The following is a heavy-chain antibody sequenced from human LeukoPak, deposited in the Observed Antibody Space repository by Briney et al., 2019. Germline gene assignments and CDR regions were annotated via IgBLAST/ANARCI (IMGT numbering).Heavy chain of an antibody. V-gene: IGHV1-8*01. Sequence: ASVKVSCKASGYTFTSYDINAVRQATGQGLEWMGWMNPNSGNTGYAQKFQGRVTMTRNTSISTAYMELSSLRSEDTAVYYCARGLQWLVMADYWGQGTLVTVSS. CDR1: GYTFTSYD. J-gene: IGHJ4*02. CDR3: ARGLQWLVMADY. D-gene: IGHD6-19*01. CDR2: MNPNSGNT.